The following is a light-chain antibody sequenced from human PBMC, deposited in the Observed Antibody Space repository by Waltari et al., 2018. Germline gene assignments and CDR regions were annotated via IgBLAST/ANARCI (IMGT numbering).Light chain of an antibody. J-gene: IGLJ2*01. V-gene: IGLV3-19*01. Sequence: SSELTQDPTVSVALGQTVTITCPGDGPRGPYATWFLQRPGQAPFLVIYGKDNRPSGIPDRFSGSSSGNTASLTITGAQAEDEAYYYCSSRDSSENQPVIFGGGTKLAVL. CDR1: GPRGPY. CDR3: SSRDSSENQPVI. CDR2: GKD.